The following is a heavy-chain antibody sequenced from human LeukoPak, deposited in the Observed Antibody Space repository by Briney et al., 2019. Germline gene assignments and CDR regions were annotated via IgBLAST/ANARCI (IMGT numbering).Heavy chain of an antibody. J-gene: IGHJ4*02. CDR1: GFTFSSYA. CDR3: ARRTNSWPNFDY. CDR2: ISVSGTST. Sequence: PGGSLRLSCAASGFTFSSYAMHWVRQAPGKGLEWVSGISVSGTSTYYADAVKGRFTISRDNSKNTLYLQMNSLRAEDTAVYYCARRTNSWPNFDYWGQGTLVTVSS. D-gene: IGHD6-13*01. V-gene: IGHV3-23*01.